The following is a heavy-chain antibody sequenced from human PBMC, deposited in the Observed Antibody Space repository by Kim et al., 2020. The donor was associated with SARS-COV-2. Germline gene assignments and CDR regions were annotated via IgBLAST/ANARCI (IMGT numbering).Heavy chain of an antibody. V-gene: IGHV3-9*01. CDR2: ISWNSGIT. CDR3: VKDMSVGPRPPYGMDV. Sequence: GGSLRLSCAASGFSFDDFAMHWVRQAPGKGLEWVSAISWNSGITTYANSVQGRFTISRDNAKNSLYLQMNSLRPEDTALYYCVKDMSVGPRPPYGMDVWGQGTTVTVSS. J-gene: IGHJ6*02. CDR1: GFSFDDFA. D-gene: IGHD1-26*01.